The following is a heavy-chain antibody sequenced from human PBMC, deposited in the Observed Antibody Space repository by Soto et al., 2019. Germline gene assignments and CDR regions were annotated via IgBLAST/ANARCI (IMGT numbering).Heavy chain of an antibody. D-gene: IGHD6-6*01. CDR1: GFSLSTSGMR. CDR3: ARMSIAANAEYFQH. CDR2: IDWDDDK. J-gene: IGHJ1*01. Sequence: GPTLVNPTQTLTLTCTFSGFSLSTSGMRVSWIRQPPGKALEWLARIDWDDDKFYSTSLKTRLTISKDTSKNQVVPTMTNMDPVDTATYYCARMSIAANAEYFQHWGQGALVTVSS. V-gene: IGHV2-70*04.